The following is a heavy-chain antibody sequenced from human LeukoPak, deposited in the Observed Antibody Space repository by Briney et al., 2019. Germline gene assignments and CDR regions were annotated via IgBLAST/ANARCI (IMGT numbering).Heavy chain of an antibody. V-gene: IGHV4-59*01. CDR2: IYYSGST. J-gene: IGHJ4*02. Sequence: SETLSLTCTVSRGSISSYYWSWIRQPPGKGLEWIGYIYYSGSTNYNPSLKSRVTISVDTSKNQFSLKLSSVTAADTAVYYCARDEYSSGWFDYWGQGTLVTVSS. CDR3: ARDEYSSGWFDY. D-gene: IGHD6-19*01. CDR1: RGSISSYY.